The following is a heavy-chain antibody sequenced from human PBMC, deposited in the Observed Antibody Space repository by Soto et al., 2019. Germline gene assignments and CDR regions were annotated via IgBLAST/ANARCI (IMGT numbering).Heavy chain of an antibody. Sequence: QVQLVQSGAEMKKPGASVKVSCKASGYTFTSYDMHWERQAPGQGLEWVGIINPSGGSSSYAKKFQGRVTMTRETSTSTLYMELRSLRSEDKAVYYCARGDPSPRILTGYSHDYGMDVWGQGTTVTVSS. J-gene: IGHJ6*02. D-gene: IGHD3-9*01. CDR1: GYTFTSYD. CDR2: INPSGGSS. V-gene: IGHV1-46*01. CDR3: ARGDPSPRILTGYSHDYGMDV.